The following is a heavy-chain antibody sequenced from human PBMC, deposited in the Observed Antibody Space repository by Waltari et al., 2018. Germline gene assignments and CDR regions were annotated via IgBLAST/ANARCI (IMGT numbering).Heavy chain of an antibody. D-gene: IGHD2-15*01. J-gene: IGHJ4*02. Sequence: FWRWVLQSPGKGLEVIGPVKLGGGSQSRPPFTRRVIMSLDTSISHFSMSTHAATAADTAVYYCARGGGGGLSLVSWGRGILVSVSP. CDR3: ARGGGGGLSLVS. CDR1: F. V-gene: IGHV4-34*01. CDR2: VKLGGGS.